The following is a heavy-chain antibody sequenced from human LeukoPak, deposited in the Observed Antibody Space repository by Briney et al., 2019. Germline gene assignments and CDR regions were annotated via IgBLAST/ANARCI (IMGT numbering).Heavy chain of an antibody. CDR3: AREGGAGAFDI. CDR2: LNADGNSI. D-gene: IGHD3-16*01. CDR1: GFPFSNYW. V-gene: IGHV3-74*01. Sequence: GGSLRLSCAASGFPFSNYWMHWVRQAPGKGLVWVSRLNADGNSITYADSVRGRFTFLRDNAKSAVHLQVNSRRAEDTALYYCAREGGAGAFDIWGQGTMVTVSS. J-gene: IGHJ3*02.